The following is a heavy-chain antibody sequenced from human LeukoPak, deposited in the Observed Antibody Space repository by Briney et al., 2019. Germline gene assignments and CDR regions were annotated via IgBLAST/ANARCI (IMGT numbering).Heavy chain of an antibody. V-gene: IGHV3-9*01. D-gene: IGHD3-10*01. CDR3: AKGYGSGSYYYDY. Sequence: GGSLRLSCAASGFTFDDYAMHWVRQAPGKGLAWVSGISWNSGSIGYADSVKGRFTISRDNAKNSLYLQMNSLRAEDTALYYCAKGYGSGSYYYDYWGRGTLVTVSS. CDR1: GFTFDDYA. J-gene: IGHJ4*02. CDR2: ISWNSGSI.